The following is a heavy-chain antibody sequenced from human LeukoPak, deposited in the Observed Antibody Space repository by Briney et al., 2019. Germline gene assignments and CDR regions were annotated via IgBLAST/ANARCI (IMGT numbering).Heavy chain of an antibody. CDR2: ISSSSSYV. V-gene: IGHV3-21*01. J-gene: IGHJ4*02. Sequence: GGSLRLSCVASGFTFSGYSMTWVRQAPGKGLEWVSSISSSSSYVYYADSVKGRFTVSRDNAKNSLYLQMNSLRAEDTAVYYCARASSSWYRAADYWGQGTLVTVSS. D-gene: IGHD6-13*01. CDR3: ARASSSWYRAADY. CDR1: GFTFSGYS.